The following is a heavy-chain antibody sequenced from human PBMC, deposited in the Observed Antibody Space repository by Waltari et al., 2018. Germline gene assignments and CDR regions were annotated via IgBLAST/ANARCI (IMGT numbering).Heavy chain of an antibody. Sequence: QVQLVQSGAEVKKPGSSVKVSCKASGGTFSSYAISWVRQAPGQGLEWMGRIIPIFGTANYAQKFQGRVTITADKSTSTAYMELSSLRSEDTAVYYCARLMYSGAFRTGPFNVWGQGTMVSVSA. J-gene: IGHJ3*01. CDR2: IIPIFGTA. CDR3: ARLMYSGAFRTGPFNV. D-gene: IGHD1-26*01. V-gene: IGHV1-69*08. CDR1: GGTFSSYA.